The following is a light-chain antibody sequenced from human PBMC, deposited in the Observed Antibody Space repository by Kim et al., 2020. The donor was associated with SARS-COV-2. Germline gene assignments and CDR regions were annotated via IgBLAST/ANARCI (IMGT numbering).Light chain of an antibody. J-gene: IGLJ3*02. CDR2: EVT. Sequence: PGESITISCTGTSSDVGCSSPVSGDQQYQGKATEFIIDEVTKRPSGVSNRFSGAKSGNTASLTISGLQAEDGADYYCCSYAGGSSLFGGGTQLTVL. CDR1: SSDVGCSSP. V-gene: IGLV2-23*02. CDR3: CSYAGGSSL.